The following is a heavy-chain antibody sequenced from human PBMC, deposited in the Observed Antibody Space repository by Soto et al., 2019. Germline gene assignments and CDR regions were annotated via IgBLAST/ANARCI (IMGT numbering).Heavy chain of an antibody. CDR2: ISTSGAII. J-gene: IGHJ4*02. V-gene: IGHV3-48*01. CDR1: GFTFSSYA. Sequence: GSLRLSCAASGFTFSSYAMNWVRQAPGKGLEWISYISTSGAIIYYADSVRGRFTISRDNAKNSLPLQMDSLRVEDTALYYCARGPISNDHYFDYWGQGALVTVSS. D-gene: IGHD2-21*01. CDR3: ARGPISNDHYFDY.